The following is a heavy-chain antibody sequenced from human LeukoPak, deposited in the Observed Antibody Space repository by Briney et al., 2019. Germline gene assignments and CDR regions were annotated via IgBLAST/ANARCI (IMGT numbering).Heavy chain of an antibody. CDR2: ISGSGGST. CDR3: AKSGTTVVTFIDY. V-gene: IGHV3-23*01. Sequence: GGSLRLSCAASGFTFSSNAMSWVRQAPGKGLEWVSAISGSGGSTYYTDSVKGRFTISRDNSKNTLYLQMNSLRAEDTAVYYCAKSGTTVVTFIDYWGQGTLVTVSS. D-gene: IGHD4-23*01. J-gene: IGHJ4*02. CDR1: GFTFSSNA.